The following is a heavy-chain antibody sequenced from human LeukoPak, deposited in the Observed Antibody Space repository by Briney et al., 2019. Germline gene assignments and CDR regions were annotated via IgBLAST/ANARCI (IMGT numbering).Heavy chain of an antibody. CDR3: ARGEYSSSPRGNWFDP. CDR2: ISYDGSNK. D-gene: IGHD6-6*01. J-gene: IGHJ5*02. V-gene: IGHV3-30-3*01. CDR1: GFTFSSYA. Sequence: GGPLRLSCAASGFTFSSYAMHWVRQAPGKGLEWVAVISYDGSNKYYADSVKGRFTISRDNSKNTLYLQMNSLRAEDTAVYYCARGEYSSSPRGNWFDPWGQGTLVTVSS.